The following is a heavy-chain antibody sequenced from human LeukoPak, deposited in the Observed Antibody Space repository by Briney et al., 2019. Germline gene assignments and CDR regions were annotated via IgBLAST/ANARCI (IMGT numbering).Heavy chain of an antibody. J-gene: IGHJ3*02. CDR2: IYTSGST. D-gene: IGHD3-22*01. Sequence: SETLSLTCTVSGGSISSGSYYWSWIRQPAGKGLEWIGRIYTSGSTNYNPSLKSRVTISVDTSKNQFSLKLSSVTAADTAVYYCARVAPGWTMIDAFDIWGQGTMVTVSS. CDR3: ARVAPGWTMIDAFDI. CDR1: GGSISSGSYY. V-gene: IGHV4-61*02.